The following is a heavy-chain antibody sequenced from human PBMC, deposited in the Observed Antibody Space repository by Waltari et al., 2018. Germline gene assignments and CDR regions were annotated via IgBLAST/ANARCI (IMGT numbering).Heavy chain of an antibody. J-gene: IGHJ4*02. V-gene: IGHV3-21*01. Sequence: EVQLVESGGGLVKPGGSLRLSCAASGFTFSSYSMNWVRQAPGKGLEWVSSISSSSSYIYYADSVKGRFTISRDNAKNSLYLQMNSLRAEDTAVYYCARGGLRYFDWLLPFDYWGQGTLVTVSS. CDR1: GFTFSSYS. CDR3: ARGGLRYFDWLLPFDY. D-gene: IGHD3-9*01. CDR2: ISSSSSYI.